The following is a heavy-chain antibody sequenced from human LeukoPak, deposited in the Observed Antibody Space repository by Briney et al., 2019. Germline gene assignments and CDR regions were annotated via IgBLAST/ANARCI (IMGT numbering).Heavy chain of an antibody. D-gene: IGHD4-11*01. CDR3: ARGDYRRYYYYYGMDV. J-gene: IGHJ6*02. Sequence: GESLKISCKGSGYTFTTYWIGWVRQVPGKGLEWMGIIYPGDSDTRYSPSFQGQVTISADKSISTAYLQWSSLKASDTAMYYCARGDYRRYYYYYGMDVWGQGTTVTVSS. V-gene: IGHV5-51*01. CDR2: IYPGDSDT. CDR1: GYTFTTYW.